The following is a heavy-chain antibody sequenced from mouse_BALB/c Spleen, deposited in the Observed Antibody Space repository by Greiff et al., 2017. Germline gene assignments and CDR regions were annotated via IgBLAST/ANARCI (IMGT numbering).Heavy chain of an antibody. CDR1: GYTFTSYW. V-gene: IGHV1-7*01. Sequence: VKLQQSGAELAKPGASVKMSCKASGYTFTSYWMHWVKQRPGQGLEWIGYINPSTGYTEYNQKFKDKATLTADKSSSTAYMQLSSLTSEDSAVYYCASYYWYFDVWGAGTTVTVSS. CDR3: ASYYWYFDV. J-gene: IGHJ1*01. CDR2: INPSTGYT.